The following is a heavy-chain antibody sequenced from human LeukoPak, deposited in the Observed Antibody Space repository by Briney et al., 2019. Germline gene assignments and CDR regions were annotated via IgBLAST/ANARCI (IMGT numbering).Heavy chain of an antibody. Sequence: GGSLRLSCAASGFTLSNYGMHWVHQAPGKGLEWLAVISYDGTNKYHADSVKGRFTISRDNSKNTLYLQMNSLTAEDSATYYCAKDVLRFFDWLGQIDYWGQGTLVTVSS. D-gene: IGHD3-9*01. CDR1: GFTLSNYG. CDR2: ISYDGTNK. CDR3: AKDVLRFFDWLGQIDY. J-gene: IGHJ4*02. V-gene: IGHV3-30*18.